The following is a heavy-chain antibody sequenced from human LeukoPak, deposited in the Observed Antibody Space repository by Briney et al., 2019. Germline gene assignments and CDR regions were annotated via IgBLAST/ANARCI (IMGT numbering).Heavy chain of an antibody. CDR1: GYTFTSYY. Sequence: ASVKVSCKASGYTFTSYYMHWVRQAPGQGLEWMGIINPSGGSTSYAQKFQGRVTMTRDTSTSTVYMELSSLRSEDTAVYYCARATYYDILTGYSSDAFDIWGQGTMVTASS. D-gene: IGHD3-9*01. V-gene: IGHV1-46*01. J-gene: IGHJ3*02. CDR3: ARATYYDILTGYSSDAFDI. CDR2: INPSGGST.